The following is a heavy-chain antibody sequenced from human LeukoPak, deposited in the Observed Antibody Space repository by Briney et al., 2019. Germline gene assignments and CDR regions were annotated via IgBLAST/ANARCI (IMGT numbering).Heavy chain of an antibody. Sequence: KPSETLSLTCTVSGYSISSGYHWGWIRQPPGKGLEWIGSIYHSGSTYYNPSLKSRVTISVDTSKNQFSLKLSSVTAADTAVYYCARWGPITMVRGVIRPPRDYWGQGTLVTVSS. CDR1: GYSISSGYH. V-gene: IGHV4-38-2*02. CDR2: IYHSGST. D-gene: IGHD3-10*01. J-gene: IGHJ4*02. CDR3: ARWGPITMVRGVIRPPRDY.